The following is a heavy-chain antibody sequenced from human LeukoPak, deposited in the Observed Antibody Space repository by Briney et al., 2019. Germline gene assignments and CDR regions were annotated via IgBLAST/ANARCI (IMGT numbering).Heavy chain of an antibody. V-gene: IGHV4-4*07. CDR1: GGSISGYY. J-gene: IGHJ3*02. CDR2: VYTSGST. CDR3: ARLITGTTTAFDI. Sequence: SETLSLTCTVSGGSISGYYWSWIRQPAGKGLEWIGRVYTSGSTHYNPSLKSRVTMSVDTSKNQLSLKLSSVTAADTAVYYCARLITGTTTAFDIWGQGTMVTVSS. D-gene: IGHD1-7*01.